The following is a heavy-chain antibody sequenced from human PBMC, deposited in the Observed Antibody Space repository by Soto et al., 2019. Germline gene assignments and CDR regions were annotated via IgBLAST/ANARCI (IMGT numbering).Heavy chain of an antibody. CDR2: IYYNGST. CDR1: GASISFGCYF. V-gene: IGHV4-31*03. D-gene: IGHD3-10*01. J-gene: IGHJ6*02. CDR3: ATDEYFGSEIDFYYYAMDV. Sequence: TLSLTCTVSGASISFGCYFWSCIRQHPGKGLEWIGHIYYNGSTYYNPSLKSRLTISVDTSKNEFTLRLTSVTAADTAVYFCATDEYFGSEIDFYYYAMDVWGQGTTVTVSS.